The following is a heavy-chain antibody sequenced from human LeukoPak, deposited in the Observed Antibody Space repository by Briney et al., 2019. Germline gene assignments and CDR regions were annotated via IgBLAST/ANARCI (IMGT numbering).Heavy chain of an antibody. CDR3: ARGARGSGTASDY. J-gene: IGHJ4*02. D-gene: IGHD3-10*01. CDR2: ISSSSSYK. V-gene: IGHV3-21*01. CDR1: GFTFSDYS. Sequence: GGSLRLSCAASGFTFSDYSMNWVRQAPGKGLEWVSCISSSSSYKYYADSVKGRFTISRDNAKNSLYLQINSLRADDTAMYYCARGARGSGTASDYWGQGTLVTVSS.